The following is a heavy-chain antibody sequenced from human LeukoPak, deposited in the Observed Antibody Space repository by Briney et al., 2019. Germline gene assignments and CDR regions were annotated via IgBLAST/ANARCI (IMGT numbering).Heavy chain of an antibody. J-gene: IGHJ5*02. Sequence: SETLSLTCSVSGSSISSYYWSWIRQPPGKGLEWIGYIYYSGSTNDNPSLKSRVTISVDTSKNQFSLKLSTVTAADTAVYYCSRSYCSGGSCYSGWFDPWGQGTLVTVSS. CDR3: SRSYCSGGSCYSGWFDP. CDR1: GSSISSYY. CDR2: IYYSGST. D-gene: IGHD2-15*01. V-gene: IGHV4-59*01.